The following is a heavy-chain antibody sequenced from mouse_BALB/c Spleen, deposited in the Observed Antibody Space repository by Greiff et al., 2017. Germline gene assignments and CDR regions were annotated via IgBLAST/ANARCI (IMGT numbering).Heavy chain of an antibody. CDR2: IWAGGST. CDR1: GFSLTSYG. Sequence: QVQLKESGPGLVAPSQSLSITCTVSGFSLTSYGVHWVRQPPGKGLEWLGVIWAGGSTNYNSALMSRLSISKDNSKSQVFLKMNSLQTDDTAMYYCARVEYDVYAWFAYWGQGTLVTVSA. V-gene: IGHV2-9*02. CDR3: ARVEYDVYAWFAY. D-gene: IGHD2-4*01. J-gene: IGHJ3*01.